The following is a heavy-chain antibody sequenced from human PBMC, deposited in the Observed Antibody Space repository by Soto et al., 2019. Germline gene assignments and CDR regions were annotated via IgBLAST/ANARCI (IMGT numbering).Heavy chain of an antibody. CDR3: ARGAGYSSGWYIHYNYGMDV. J-gene: IGHJ6*02. D-gene: IGHD6-19*01. V-gene: IGHV3-7*05. CDR2: IKQDGSEK. Sequence: GGSLSLSCAASGFTFSSYWMSWVRQAPGKGLEWVANIKQDGSEKYYVDSVKGRFTISRDNAKNSLYLQMNSLRAEDTAVYYCARGAGYSSGWYIHYNYGMDVWGQGTTVTVSS. CDR1: GFTFSSYW.